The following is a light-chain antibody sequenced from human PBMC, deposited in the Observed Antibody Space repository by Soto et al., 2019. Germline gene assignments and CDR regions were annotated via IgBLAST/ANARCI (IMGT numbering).Light chain of an antibody. J-gene: IGLJ1*01. Sequence: QSVLTQPPSVSGSPGQRVTISCTVSSSNIGAGYDVHWYQRLPGTAPKVLIYNNNNRPSGVPDRFSGSKSGTSASLAITGLQADDEAEYYFQSYDSSLSGSYVFGTGTKLTVL. CDR2: NNN. V-gene: IGLV1-40*01. CDR3: QSYDSSLSGSYV. CDR1: SSNIGAGYD.